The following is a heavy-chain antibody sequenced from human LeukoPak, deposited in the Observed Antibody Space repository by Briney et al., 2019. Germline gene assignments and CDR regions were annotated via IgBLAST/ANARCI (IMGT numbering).Heavy chain of an antibody. V-gene: IGHV3-21*01. Sequence: GGSLRLSCAASGFTFSSCSMNWVRQAPGKGLEWVSSISSSSSYIYYADSVKGRFTISRDNAKNSLYLQMNSLRAEDTAVYYCARGQLWLLMNYWGQGTLVTVSS. CDR3: ARGQLWLLMNY. J-gene: IGHJ4*02. D-gene: IGHD5-18*01. CDR1: GFTFSSCS. CDR2: ISSSSSYI.